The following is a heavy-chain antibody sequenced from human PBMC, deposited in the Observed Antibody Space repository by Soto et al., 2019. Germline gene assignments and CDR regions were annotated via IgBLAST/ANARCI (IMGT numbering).Heavy chain of an antibody. CDR1: GGSMSSYY. CDR3: ARLITQRNWFDP. Sequence: SETLSLTCTVSGGSMSSYYWSWIRQPPGKGLEWIGYIYYSGSTNYNPSLKSRVTISVDTSKNQFSLKLSSVTAADTAVYYCARLITQRNWFDPWGQGTLVTVSS. J-gene: IGHJ5*02. CDR2: IYYSGST. D-gene: IGHD3-22*01. V-gene: IGHV4-59*08.